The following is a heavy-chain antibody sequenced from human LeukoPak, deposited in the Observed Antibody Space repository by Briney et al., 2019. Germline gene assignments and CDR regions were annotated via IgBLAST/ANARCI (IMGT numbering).Heavy chain of an antibody. V-gene: IGHV3-23*01. CDR1: GFIFSSYS. CDR2: ITGSCGNT. Sequence: GGSLRLSCAASGFIFSSYSMRWVRQAPGKGLEWVSVITGSCGNTYYAGSVKGRFTISKHNSKDTVYLQMSSLRVDDTAVYYCAKAASSGWPSYYYGMDVWGQGTTVTVSS. J-gene: IGHJ6*02. CDR3: AKAASSGWPSYYYGMDV. D-gene: IGHD6-25*01.